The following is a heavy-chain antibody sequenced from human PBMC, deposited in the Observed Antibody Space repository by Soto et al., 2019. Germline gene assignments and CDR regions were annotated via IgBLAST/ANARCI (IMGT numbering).Heavy chain of an antibody. CDR3: ARGVQPHGYDWFDH. V-gene: IGHV1-69*02. D-gene: IGHD5-18*01. Sequence: QVQLVQSGAEVKKPGSSVKVSCKASGGTFSSYTISWVRQAPGQGLEWMGRIIPILGIANYAKKFQGRVTITADKSTSTAYVEQSSVRSKNTDVYYCARGVQPHGYDWFDHWGHGTLVTVSS. CDR2: IIPILGIA. J-gene: IGHJ5*02. CDR1: GGTFSSYT.